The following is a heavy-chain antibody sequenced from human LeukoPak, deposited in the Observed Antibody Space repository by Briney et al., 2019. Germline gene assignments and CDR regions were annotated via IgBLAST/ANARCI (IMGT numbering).Heavy chain of an antibody. CDR3: ARDQGSGYYSAEYFQH. Sequence: PGGSLRLSCAASGFTFSSYWMSWVRQAPGKGLEWVANIKQDGSEKYYVDSVKGRFTISRDNAKNSLYLQMYSLRAEDTAVYYCARDQGSGYYSAEYFQHWGQGTLVTVSS. V-gene: IGHV3-7*03. CDR2: IKQDGSEK. D-gene: IGHD3-22*01. J-gene: IGHJ1*01. CDR1: GFTFSSYW.